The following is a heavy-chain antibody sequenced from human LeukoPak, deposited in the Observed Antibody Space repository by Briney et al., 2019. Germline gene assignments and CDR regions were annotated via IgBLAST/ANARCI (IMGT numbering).Heavy chain of an antibody. V-gene: IGHV4-30-2*01. CDR1: GGSISSGGYS. Sequence: SQTLSLTCAVSGGSISSGGYSWSWIRQPPGKGLEWIGYIYHSGSTYYNPSLKSRVTISVDRSKNQFSLKLSSVTAADTAVYYCVRSIVGATTLDYWGQGTLVTVSS. D-gene: IGHD1-26*01. CDR2: IYHSGST. CDR3: VRSIVGATTLDY. J-gene: IGHJ4*02.